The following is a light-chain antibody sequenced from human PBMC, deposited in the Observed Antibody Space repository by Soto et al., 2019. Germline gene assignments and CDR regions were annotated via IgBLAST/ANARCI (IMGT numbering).Light chain of an antibody. CDR3: QQSYSTPPT. CDR1: QSIGRN. V-gene: IGKV1-39*01. Sequence: DIRMTQSPASRSASVGDRDTISCRASQSIGRNLNWYQQKPGKAPTLLIFTSSSLQSGIPSRFSGSGSGTDFILTISSLQPEDFATYYCQQSYSTPPTFGQGTKVDIK. J-gene: IGKJ1*01. CDR2: TSS.